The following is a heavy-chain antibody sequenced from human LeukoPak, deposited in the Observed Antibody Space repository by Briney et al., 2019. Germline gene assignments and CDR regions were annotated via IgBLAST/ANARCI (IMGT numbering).Heavy chain of an antibody. CDR1: GGSISSSSYY. Sequence: SETLSLTCTVSGGSISSSSYYWGWIRQPPGNGLEWIGSIHYSGSTYYNPSLKSRVTISVDTSKNQFSLKLSSVTAADTAVYYCARPRGGYCSSTSCSDAFDIRGQGTMVTVSS. V-gene: IGHV4-39*01. CDR2: IHYSGST. J-gene: IGHJ3*02. CDR3: ARPRGGYCSSTSCSDAFDI. D-gene: IGHD2-2*01.